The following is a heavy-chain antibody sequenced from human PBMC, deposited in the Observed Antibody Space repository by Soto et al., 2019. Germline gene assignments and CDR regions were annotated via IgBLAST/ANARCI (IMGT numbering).Heavy chain of an antibody. CDR3: ARGLTMVRGVILDAFDI. CDR2: INAGNGNT. Sequence: QVQLVQSGAEVKKPGASVKVSCKASGYTFTSYAMHWVRQAPGQRLEWMGWINAGNGNTKYSQNFQGRVTITRDTSASTAYMELSSLRSEDTDVYYCARGLTMVRGVILDAFDIWGQGTMVTVSS. V-gene: IGHV1-3*01. CDR1: GYTFTSYA. J-gene: IGHJ3*02. D-gene: IGHD3-10*01.